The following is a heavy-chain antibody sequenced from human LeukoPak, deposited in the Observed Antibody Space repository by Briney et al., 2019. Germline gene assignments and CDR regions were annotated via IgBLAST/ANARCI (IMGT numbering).Heavy chain of an antibody. V-gene: IGHV3-7*01. CDR1: GFTFSSYW. D-gene: IGHD6-19*01. CDR2: IKQDGSEK. Sequence: GGSLRLSCAASGFTFSSYWMSWVRHAPGKGLEWVANIKQDGSEKYYVDSVKGRFTISRDNAKNSLYLQMNSLRAEDTAVYYCARDDSSGWSLYYYYYYGMDVWGQGTTVTVSS. CDR3: ARDDSSGWSLYYYYYYGMDV. J-gene: IGHJ6*02.